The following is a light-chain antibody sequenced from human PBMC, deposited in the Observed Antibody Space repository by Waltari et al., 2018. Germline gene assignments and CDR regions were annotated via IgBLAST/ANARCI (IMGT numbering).Light chain of an antibody. CDR1: QNLNVY. V-gene: IGKV1-39*01. CDR2: AAS. CDR3: QQTFITPPWT. Sequence: DIQIPQSPSSLSASVGDRVTITCRASQNLNVYLNWYQQKPGTAPKLLIHAASTLQGGVPSRFSGSGSGTHFTLTISRLQPEDFATYYCQQTFITPPWTFGQGTKVEV. J-gene: IGKJ1*01.